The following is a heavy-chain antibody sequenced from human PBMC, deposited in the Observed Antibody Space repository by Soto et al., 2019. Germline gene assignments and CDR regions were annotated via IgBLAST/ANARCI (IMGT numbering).Heavy chain of an antibody. J-gene: IGHJ5*02. CDR3: ARDSGSGSYYNWFDP. D-gene: IGHD3-10*01. V-gene: IGHV4-30-2*01. CDR1: GGSISSGGYS. Sequence: SETLSLTCAVSGGSISSGGYSWSWIRQPPGKGLEWIGYIYHSGSTYYNPSLKSRVTISVDRSKNQFSLKLSSVTAADTAVYYCARDSGSGSYYNWFDPWGQGTLVTVSS. CDR2: IYHSGST.